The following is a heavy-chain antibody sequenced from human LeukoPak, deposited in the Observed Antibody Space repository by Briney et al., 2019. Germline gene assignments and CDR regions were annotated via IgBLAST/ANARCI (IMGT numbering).Heavy chain of an antibody. CDR1: GFTFSSYW. D-gene: IGHD2-2*01. J-gene: IGHJ4*02. V-gene: IGHV3-74*01. Sequence: GGSLRLSCAGSGFTFSSYWMHWVRQAPGKGLVWVSRINSDGSSTSYADSVKGRFTISRDNAKNTLYLQMNSLRAEDTAVYYCAKGYCSSTSCQNFDYWGQGTLVTVSS. CDR2: INSDGSST. CDR3: AKGYCSSTSCQNFDY.